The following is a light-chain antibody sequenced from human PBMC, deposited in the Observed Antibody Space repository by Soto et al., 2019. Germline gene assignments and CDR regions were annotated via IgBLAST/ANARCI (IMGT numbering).Light chain of an antibody. V-gene: IGKV1-17*01. CDR3: KKLNSYPQT. Sequence: IQMPQSHSSLSASVGESLPITRRASQGIRNDLGWYQQKPGKANKLLIYAASSLQSGVPSRFSGSGSGTDFTLTISSLQPEESATYFCKKLNSYPQTFGKGKRLEIK. J-gene: IGKJ5*01. CDR1: QGIRND. CDR2: AAS.